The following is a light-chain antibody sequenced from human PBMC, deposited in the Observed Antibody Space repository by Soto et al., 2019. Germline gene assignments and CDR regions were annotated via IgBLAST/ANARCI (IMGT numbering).Light chain of an antibody. V-gene: IGKV3-20*01. CDR1: QSVSSN. J-gene: IGKJ3*01. Sequence: EIVLTQSPGIMYLSPGERATLSCRASQSVSSNLAWYQQKPGQAPRLLIYGASSRATGTPDRFSGSGSGTDFTLTISRLEPEDFAVYYCQQYGSSPPFTFGPGTKVDI. CDR3: QQYGSSPPFT. CDR2: GAS.